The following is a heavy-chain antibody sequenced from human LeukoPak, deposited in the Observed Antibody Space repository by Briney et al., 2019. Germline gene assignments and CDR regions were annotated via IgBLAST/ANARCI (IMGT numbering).Heavy chain of an antibody. J-gene: IGHJ5*02. CDR3: ARNWFDP. V-gene: IGHV3-53*05. CDR1: GLTVSSDY. CDR2: IYSGGST. Sequence: GGSLRLSCAASGLTVSSDYMSWVRQAPGKGLELVSVIYSGGSTYYADSVKGRFTISRDKSKNTVYLQMNSLRFEDTAMYYCARNWFDPWGQGTLVTVSS.